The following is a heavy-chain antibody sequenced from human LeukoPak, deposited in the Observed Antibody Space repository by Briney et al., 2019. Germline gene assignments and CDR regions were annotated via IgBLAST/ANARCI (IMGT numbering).Heavy chain of an antibody. CDR1: GGSISSYY. CDR3: ARLYDSSGYSTDY. Sequence: PSETLSLTCTVSGGSISSYYWSWLRQPPGKGLEWIGYIYYSGSTNYNPSLKSRVTISVDTSKNQFSLKLSSVTAADTAVYYCARLYDSSGYSTDYWGQGTLVTVSS. V-gene: IGHV4-59*01. D-gene: IGHD3-22*01. CDR2: IYYSGST. J-gene: IGHJ4*02.